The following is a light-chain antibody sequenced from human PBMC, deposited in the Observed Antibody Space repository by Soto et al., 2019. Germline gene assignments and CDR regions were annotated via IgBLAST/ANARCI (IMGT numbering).Light chain of an antibody. Sequence: EIVMTQSPATLSVSPWERATLSCRASQSVSIKLAWYQQKPGRAPRLLIYGASTRASGVPARFSGSGSGTEFTLTISSLQSEDFAVYYCHQYNNWPPITFGQGTRLEIK. CDR3: HQYNNWPPIT. V-gene: IGKV3-15*01. J-gene: IGKJ5*01. CDR1: QSVSIK. CDR2: GAS.